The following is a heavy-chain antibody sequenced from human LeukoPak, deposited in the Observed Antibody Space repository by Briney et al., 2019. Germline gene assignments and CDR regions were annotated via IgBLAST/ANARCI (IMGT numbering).Heavy chain of an antibody. D-gene: IGHD3-22*01. V-gene: IGHV3-30-3*01. Sequence: GSLRLSCAASGFTFSSYAMHWVSQAPGKGLEWVAVISYDGSNKYYEDSVKGRFTISRDNSKNTLYLQMNSLRAEDTAVYYCARTYYYDSSGPLLTGYYFGYWGQGTLVTVSS. CDR3: ARTYYYDSSGPLLTGYYFGY. J-gene: IGHJ4*02. CDR2: ISYDGSNK. CDR1: GFTFSSYA.